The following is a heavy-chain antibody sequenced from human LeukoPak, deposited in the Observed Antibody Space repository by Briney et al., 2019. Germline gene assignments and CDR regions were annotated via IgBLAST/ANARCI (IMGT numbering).Heavy chain of an antibody. CDR1: GGTFSSYA. CDR3: ALAARYYYYGMDV. D-gene: IGHD6-6*01. V-gene: IGHV1-46*01. J-gene: IGHJ6*02. CDR2: IDPSGGST. Sequence: GASVKVSCKASGGTFSSYAISWVRQAPGQGLEWMGIIDPSGGSTSSAQRFQGRVTMTRDTSTSTVYMELSSLRSEDTAVYYCALAARYYYYGMDVWGQGTTVTVSS.